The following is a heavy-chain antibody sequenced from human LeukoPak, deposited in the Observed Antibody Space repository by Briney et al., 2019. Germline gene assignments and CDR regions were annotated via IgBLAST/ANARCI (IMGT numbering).Heavy chain of an antibody. CDR2: ISWDGGST. CDR3: AEASRGVVQNPDFDY. CDR1: GFTFDDYA. V-gene: IGHV3-43D*04. D-gene: IGHD3-10*01. Sequence: GGSLRLSCAASGFTFDDYAMHWVRQAPGKGLEWVSLISWDGGSTYYADSVKGRFTISRDNSKNSLYLQMNSLRAEDTALYYCAEASRGVVQNPDFDYWGQGTLVTVSS. J-gene: IGHJ4*02.